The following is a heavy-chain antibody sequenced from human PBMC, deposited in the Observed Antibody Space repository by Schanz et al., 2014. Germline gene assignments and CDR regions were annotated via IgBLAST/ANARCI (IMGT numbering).Heavy chain of an antibody. V-gene: IGHV3-53*01. D-gene: IGHD2-21*01. Sequence: EVQLVESGGGLIQPGGSLRLSCAVSGFTVNTNYMSWVRQAPGKGLEWISSMYINSGSTQYADSVKGRFIISRDSSKNTLFLQMNSLRAEDTAVYYCAKGQLLSYYLDYWGQGTLVTVSS. CDR1: GFTVNTNY. CDR2: MYINSGST. J-gene: IGHJ4*02. CDR3: AKGQLLSYYLDY.